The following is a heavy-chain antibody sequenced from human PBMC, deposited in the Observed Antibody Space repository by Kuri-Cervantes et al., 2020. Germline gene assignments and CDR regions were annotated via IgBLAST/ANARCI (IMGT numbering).Heavy chain of an antibody. J-gene: IGHJ3*02. Sequence: GGSLRLSCAASGFTLSSYSMNWVRQAPGKGLEWVSSISSSSSYIYYADSVKGRFTISRDNAKNSLYLQMNSLRAEDTAVYYCARDRSGCSSTSCYLDAFDIWGQGTMVTVSS. CDR3: ARDRSGCSSTSCYLDAFDI. D-gene: IGHD2-2*01. V-gene: IGHV3-21*01. CDR2: ISSSSSYI. CDR1: GFTLSSYS.